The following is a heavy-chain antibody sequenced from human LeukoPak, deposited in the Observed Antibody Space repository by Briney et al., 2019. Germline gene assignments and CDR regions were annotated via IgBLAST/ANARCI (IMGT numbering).Heavy chain of an antibody. V-gene: IGHV3-21*03. CDR2: ISSSSSYI. CDR1: GFTFSDYS. J-gene: IGHJ4*02. CDR3: ARVASGWIDN. Sequence: GGSLRLSCTASGFTFSDYSMSWVRQAPGKGLEWVSPISSSSSYIFYADSVKGRFTISRDNAKNSLYLQMNSLRAEDTAVYYCARVASGWIDNWGQGTLVTVSS. D-gene: IGHD6-19*01.